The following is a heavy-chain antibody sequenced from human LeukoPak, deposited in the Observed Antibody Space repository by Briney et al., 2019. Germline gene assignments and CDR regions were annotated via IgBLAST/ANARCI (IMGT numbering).Heavy chain of an antibody. J-gene: IGHJ4*02. CDR3: ARGADCGDYRPFDY. D-gene: IGHD4-17*01. Sequence: SETLSLTCTVSGGSISSYYWSWIRQPPGKGLEWIGYIYYSGSTNYNPSLKSRVTISVDTSKNQFSLKLSSVTAADTAVYYCARGADCGDYRPFDYWGEGTLVSVSS. CDR2: IYYSGST. CDR1: GGSISSYY. V-gene: IGHV4-59*12.